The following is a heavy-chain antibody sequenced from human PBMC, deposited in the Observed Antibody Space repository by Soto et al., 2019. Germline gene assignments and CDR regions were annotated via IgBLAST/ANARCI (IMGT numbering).Heavy chain of an antibody. CDR1: GGSLKSYY. J-gene: IGHJ4*02. Sequence: ASETLSLTCTVSGGSLKSYYWSWIRQPPGKGLEWIGYIYYSGSTNYNPSLKSRVTISVDTSKNQFSLKLRSVTGADTAVYYCARRYGGNFDYWGRGTLVTVSS. V-gene: IGHV4-59*01. CDR2: IYYSGST. CDR3: ARRYGGNFDY. D-gene: IGHD1-26*01.